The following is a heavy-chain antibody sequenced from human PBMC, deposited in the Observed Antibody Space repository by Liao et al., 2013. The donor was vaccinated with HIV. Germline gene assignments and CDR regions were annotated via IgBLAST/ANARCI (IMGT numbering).Heavy chain of an antibody. CDR2: VFTSGST. D-gene: IGHD6-19*01. V-gene: IGHV4-61*02. CDR3: ARETGQWLQLDYFYYMDV. CDR1: GGSSNSRSYY. Sequence: QVHLQESGPGLVKPSQTLSLTCTVSGGSSNSRSYYWSWIRQPAGKGLEWIGRVFTSGSTNYNPSLKSRVTMSVDMSKNQFSLNLTSVTAADTAVYYCARETGQWLQLDYFYYMDVWGGWDLGHRLL. J-gene: IGHJ6*03.